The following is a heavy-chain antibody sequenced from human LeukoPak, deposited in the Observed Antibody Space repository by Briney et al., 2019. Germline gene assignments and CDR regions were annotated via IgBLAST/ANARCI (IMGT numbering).Heavy chain of an antibody. Sequence: SETLSLTCTVSGGSISSYYWSWIRQPAGKGLEWIGRIYIRGSTNYNPSLKSRVTMSVDTSKNQFSLKLSSVTAADTAVYYCARMYYYDGSGYFDYWGQGTLVTVSS. J-gene: IGHJ4*02. CDR1: GGSISSYY. V-gene: IGHV4-4*07. D-gene: IGHD3-22*01. CDR2: IYIRGST. CDR3: ARMYYYDGSGYFDY.